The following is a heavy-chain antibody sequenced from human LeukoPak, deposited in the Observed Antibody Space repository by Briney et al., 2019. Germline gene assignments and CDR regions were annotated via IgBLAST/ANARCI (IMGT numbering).Heavy chain of an antibody. V-gene: IGHV3-7*01. CDR3: ARAVRAKQEYSSSSMDY. CDR1: GFSFSNSW. Sequence: GGSLRLFCAATGFSFSNSWMTWVRQAPGKGPEWLANINHDGSTKNDVDAVEGRFTISRDNAKNSLDLQMNSLRAEDTAVYCCARAVRAKQEYSSSSMDYWGQGTLVTVSS. D-gene: IGHD6-6*01. CDR2: INHDGSTK. J-gene: IGHJ4*02.